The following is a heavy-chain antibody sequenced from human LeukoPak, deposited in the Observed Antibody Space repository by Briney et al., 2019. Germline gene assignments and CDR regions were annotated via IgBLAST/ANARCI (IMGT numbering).Heavy chain of an antibody. CDR1: GFTFSSYA. Sequence: GGSLRLSCAASGFTFSSYAMSWVRQAPGKGLEWVSAISGSGGSTYYADSVKGRFTISRDNSKNTLYLQMNSLRAEDTAVYYCANLYYYGSGSPIPYYYYYMDVWGKGTTVTISS. CDR3: ANLYYYGSGSPIPYYYYYMDV. V-gene: IGHV3-23*01. D-gene: IGHD3-10*01. CDR2: ISGSGGST. J-gene: IGHJ6*03.